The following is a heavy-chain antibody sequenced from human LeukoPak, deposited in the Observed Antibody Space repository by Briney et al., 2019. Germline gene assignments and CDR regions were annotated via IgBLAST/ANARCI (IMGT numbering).Heavy chain of an antibody. CDR1: GFTFSTYS. J-gene: IGHJ3*02. CDR3: ARDQDVYCSGGSCTSFDI. D-gene: IGHD2-15*01. V-gene: IGHV3-21*01. CDR2: INSSSSYI. Sequence: PGGSLRLSCAASGFTFSTYSFNWVRQAPGKGPEWVSSINSSSSYIYYVAPVKRRFTISKDNAKNSPYLQMDSLRAEDTAVYYCARDQDVYCSGGSCTSFDIWGQGTMVTVSS.